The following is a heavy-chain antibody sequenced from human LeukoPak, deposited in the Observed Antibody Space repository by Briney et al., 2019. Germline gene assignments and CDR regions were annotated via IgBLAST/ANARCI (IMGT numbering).Heavy chain of an antibody. CDR3: ARDRGGSYSAIDY. Sequence: GGSLRLSCAASGFTFSSYSMNWVRQAPGKGLEWVSFISSSSSTIYYADSVRGRFTISRDNAKNSLYLQMNSMRAEDAAVYYCARDRGGSYSAIDYWGQGTLVTVSS. CDR2: ISSSSSTI. D-gene: IGHD1-26*01. CDR1: GFTFSSYS. J-gene: IGHJ4*02. V-gene: IGHV3-48*04.